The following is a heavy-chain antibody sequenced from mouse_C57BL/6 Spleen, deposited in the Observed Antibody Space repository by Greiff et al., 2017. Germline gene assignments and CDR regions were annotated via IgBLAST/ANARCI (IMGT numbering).Heavy chain of an antibody. CDR1: GYTFTSYW. CDR2: IHPNSGST. D-gene: IGHD1-1*01. J-gene: IGHJ1*03. Sequence: VQLQQPGAELVKPGASVKLSCKASGYTFTSYWMHWVKQRPGQGLEWIGMIHPNSGSTNYNEKFKSKATLTVDKSSSTAYMLLSSLTSEDSAVYYYAVYNYGSSWYFDVWGTGTTVTVSS. V-gene: IGHV1-64*01. CDR3: AVYNYGSSWYFDV.